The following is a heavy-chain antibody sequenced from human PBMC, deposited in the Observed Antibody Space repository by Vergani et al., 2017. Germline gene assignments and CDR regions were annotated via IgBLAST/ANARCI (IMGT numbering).Heavy chain of an antibody. Sequence: QVQLVQSGAEVKKPGSSVKVSCKTSVGTFSSDTISWVRQAPGQGLEWMGRIIPILGIANYAQKFQGRVTITADKSTSTAYMELSSLISEDTAVYYCARAASKVVVPAAMYNWFDPWGQGTLVTVSS. CDR1: VGTFSSDT. D-gene: IGHD2-2*01. V-gene: IGHV1-69*02. J-gene: IGHJ5*02. CDR3: ARAASKVVVPAAMYNWFDP. CDR2: IIPILGIA.